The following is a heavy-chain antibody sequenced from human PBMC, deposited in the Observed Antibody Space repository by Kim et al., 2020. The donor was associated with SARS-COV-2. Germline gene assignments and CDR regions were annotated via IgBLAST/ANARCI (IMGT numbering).Heavy chain of an antibody. D-gene: IGHD6-13*01. J-gene: IGHJ4*02. CDR3: ARGRARSSWPFDY. V-gene: IGHV4-34*01. CDR2: INHSGST. CDR1: GGSFSGYY. Sequence: SETLSLTCAVYGGSFSGYYWSWIRQPPGKGLEWIGEINHSGSTNYNPSLKSRVTISVDTSKNQFSLKLSSVTAADTAVYYCARGRARSSWPFDYWGQGTLVTVSS.